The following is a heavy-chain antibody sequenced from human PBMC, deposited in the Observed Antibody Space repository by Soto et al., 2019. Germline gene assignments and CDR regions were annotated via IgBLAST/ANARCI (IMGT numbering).Heavy chain of an antibody. J-gene: IGHJ4*02. CDR1: GYTFTSYD. CDR3: AREYYDILTGPFDY. Sequence: ASVKVSCKASGYTFTSYDINWVRQATGQGLEWMGWMNPNSGNTGYAQKLQGRVTMTTDTSTSTAYMELRSLRSDDTAVYYCAREYYDILTGPFDYWGQGTLVTVSS. CDR2: MNPNSGNT. V-gene: IGHV1-8*01. D-gene: IGHD3-9*01.